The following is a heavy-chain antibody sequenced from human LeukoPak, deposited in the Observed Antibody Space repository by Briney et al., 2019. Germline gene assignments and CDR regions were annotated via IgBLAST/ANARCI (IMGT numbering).Heavy chain of an antibody. CDR3: AELGITMIGGV. CDR2: ISGSGSTI. V-gene: IGHV3-48*03. Sequence: PGGSLRLSCAASGFTFSSYEMNWVGQAPGKGLEWISYISGSGSTIYYADSVKGRFTISRDNAKNSLYLQMNSLRAEDTAVYYCAELGITMIGGVWGKGTTVTISS. D-gene: IGHD3-10*02. J-gene: IGHJ6*04. CDR1: GFTFSSYE.